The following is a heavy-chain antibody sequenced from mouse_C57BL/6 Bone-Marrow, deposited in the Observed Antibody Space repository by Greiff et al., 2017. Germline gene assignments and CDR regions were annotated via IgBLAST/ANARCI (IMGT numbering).Heavy chain of an antibody. CDR1: GYTFSSYN. CDR3: RTSTCFDY. J-gene: IGHJ2*01. CDR2: IYPGNGDT. Sequence: SGAELVRPGASVKMSCKASGYTFSSYNMHWVKQTPRQGLEWIGAIYPGNGDTTYNQKFKGKATLTVDKSSSTAYMQLSSLTSEDSAVYFCRTSTCFDYWGQGTTLTVSS. D-gene: IGHD5-1*01. V-gene: IGHV1-12*01.